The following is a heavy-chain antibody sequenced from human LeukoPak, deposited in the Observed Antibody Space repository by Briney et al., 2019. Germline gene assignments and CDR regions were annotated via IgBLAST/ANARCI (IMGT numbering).Heavy chain of an antibody. Sequence: GASVKVSCRVSGDTLTEISIHWVRQTPGKGLDWMGGLHPEDREIIYAQKFQGRVTMTEDSSTDTAYMDLRSLRSEDTAVYYCATAEQLVWGQGTLVTVSS. D-gene: IGHD6-6*01. J-gene: IGHJ4*02. CDR1: GDTLTEIS. V-gene: IGHV1-24*01. CDR3: ATAEQLV. CDR2: LHPEDREI.